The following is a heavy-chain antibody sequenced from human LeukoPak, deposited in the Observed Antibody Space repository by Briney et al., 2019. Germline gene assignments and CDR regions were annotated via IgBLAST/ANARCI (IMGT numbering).Heavy chain of an antibody. CDR3: ARDSSSWSFLDY. D-gene: IGHD6-13*01. Sequence: SETLSLTCTVSGGSISSYYWSWIRQPAGKGLEWIGRIYTSGSTNYNPSLKSRVTMSVDTSKNQFTLKLSSVTAADTAVYYCARDSSSWSFLDYWGQGTLVTVSS. CDR2: IYTSGST. CDR1: GGSISSYY. V-gene: IGHV4-4*07. J-gene: IGHJ4*02.